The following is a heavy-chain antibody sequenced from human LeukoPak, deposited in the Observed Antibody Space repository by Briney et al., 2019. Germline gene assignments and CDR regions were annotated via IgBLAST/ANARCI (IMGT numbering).Heavy chain of an antibody. J-gene: IGHJ4*02. CDR2: IYYSGST. V-gene: IGHV4-59*01. CDR1: GGSISSYY. CDR3: ATNTAMVFGRYYFDY. D-gene: IGHD5-18*01. Sequence: SETLSLTCTVSGGSISSYYWSWIRQPPGKGLEWIGYIYYSGSTNYNPSLKSRVTISVDTSKNQFSLKLSSVTAADTAVYYCATNTAMVFGRYYFDYWGQGTLVTVSS.